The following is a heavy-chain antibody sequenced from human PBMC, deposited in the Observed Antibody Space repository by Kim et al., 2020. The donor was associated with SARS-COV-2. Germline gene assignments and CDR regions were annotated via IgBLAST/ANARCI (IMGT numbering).Heavy chain of an antibody. J-gene: IGHJ4*02. CDR3: ARRVAAAGELDY. Sequence: YYNPSLKSRVTISVDTSKNQFSLKLSSVTAADTAVYYCARRVAAAGELDYWGQGTLVTVSS. D-gene: IGHD6-13*01. V-gene: IGHV4-39*07.